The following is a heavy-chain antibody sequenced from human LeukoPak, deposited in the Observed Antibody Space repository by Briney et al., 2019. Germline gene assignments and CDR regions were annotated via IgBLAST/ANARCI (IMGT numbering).Heavy chain of an antibody. J-gene: IGHJ3*02. V-gene: IGHV4-38-2*02. CDR2: IYYSGST. CDR1: GYSISSGYY. CDR3: ARETQNDASDI. Sequence: SETLSLTCTVSGYSISSGYYWGWIRQPPGKGLEWIGYIYYSGSTNYNPSLKSRVTISVDTSKNQFSLKLSSVTAADTAVYYCARETQNDASDIWGQGTMVTVSS.